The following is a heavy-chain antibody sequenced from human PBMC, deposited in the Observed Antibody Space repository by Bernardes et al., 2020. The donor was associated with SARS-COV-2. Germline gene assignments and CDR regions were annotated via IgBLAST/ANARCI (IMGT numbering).Heavy chain of an antibody. CDR3: ASNDFWSGQKKPGGYYYYYGMDV. D-gene: IGHD3-3*01. Sequence: GGSLRLSCAASGFTFSSYAMSWVRQAPGKGLEWVSAISGSGGSTYYADSVKGRFTISRDNSKNTLYLRMNSLRAEDTAVYYCASNDFWSGQKKPGGYYYYYGMDVWGQGTTVTVSS. J-gene: IGHJ6*02. CDR2: ISGSGGST. CDR1: GFTFSSYA. V-gene: IGHV3-23*01.